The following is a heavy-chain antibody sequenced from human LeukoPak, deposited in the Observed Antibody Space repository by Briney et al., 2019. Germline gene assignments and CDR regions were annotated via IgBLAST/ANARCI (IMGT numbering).Heavy chain of an antibody. D-gene: IGHD3-22*01. CDR3: SADTYYDRSLDI. J-gene: IGHJ3*02. Sequence: GGSLRLSCAASGFTFSNCAMSWVRQAPGKGLEWVSTISISGDDTYYADSVKGRFTISRDNSKNTLYLQMNSLRAEDTAVYYCSADTYYDRSLDIWGQGTMVTVSS. CDR2: ISISGDDT. CDR1: GFTFSNCA. V-gene: IGHV3-23*01.